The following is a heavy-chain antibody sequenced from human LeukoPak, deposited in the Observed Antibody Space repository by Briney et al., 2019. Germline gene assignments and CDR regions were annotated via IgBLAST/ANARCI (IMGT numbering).Heavy chain of an antibody. CDR1: GFSFSSYA. CDR2: ISGSGDST. J-gene: IGHJ4*02. V-gene: IGHV3-23*01. CDR3: VATVTILDY. D-gene: IGHD4-17*01. Sequence: GGSLGLSCAASGFSFSSYAMSWVRQAPGKGLEWVSAISGSGDSTYYADSVKGRFTISRDNSKNTLYLQMNSLRAEDTAVYYCVATVTILDYWGQGTLVTVSS.